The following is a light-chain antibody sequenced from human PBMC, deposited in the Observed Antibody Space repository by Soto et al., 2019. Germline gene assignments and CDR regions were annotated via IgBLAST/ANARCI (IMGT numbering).Light chain of an antibody. CDR1: QSVSSNY. CDR3: QQYGSSPTWT. Sequence: ESVLTQSPGTLSLPPGERATLSCRASQSVSSNYLAWYQQKPGQAPRLLIYDASTRATGIPDRFSGSGSGTDFTLTISRLEPEDSAVYYCQQYGSSPTWTFGQGTKV. CDR2: DAS. J-gene: IGKJ1*01. V-gene: IGKV3-20*01.